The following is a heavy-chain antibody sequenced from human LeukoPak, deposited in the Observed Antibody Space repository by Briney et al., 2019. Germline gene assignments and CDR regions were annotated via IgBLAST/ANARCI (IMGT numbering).Heavy chain of an antibody. V-gene: IGHV1-2*02. CDR3: ASEAYCSGGSCSLHRVAS. CDR2: IDTNSGGT. D-gene: IGHD2-15*01. J-gene: IGHJ4*02. CDR1: AYTFTAYY. Sequence: ASVKVSCKASAYTFTAYYMHWVRQAPAPRQEWIGWIDTNSGGTNYAQKFQGRVTITRDTSIGTAYMEVSRLISDGTAVYYCASEAYCSGGSCSLHRVASWGQGTLVTVSS.